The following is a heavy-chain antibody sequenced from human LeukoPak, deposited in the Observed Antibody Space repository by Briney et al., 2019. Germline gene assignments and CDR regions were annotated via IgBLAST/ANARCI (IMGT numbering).Heavy chain of an antibody. CDR2: ISSSSRYA. V-gene: IGHV3-11*05. Sequence: GGSLRLSCAASGFTFSDYYMSWIRQAPGKGLEWVSDISSSSRYANYADPVKGRFTISRDNAKKSLYLQMNSLRAEDTAVYYCTRDKQQLDDYWGQGTLVTVSS. CDR1: GFTFSDYY. D-gene: IGHD1-1*01. CDR3: TRDKQQLDDY. J-gene: IGHJ4*02.